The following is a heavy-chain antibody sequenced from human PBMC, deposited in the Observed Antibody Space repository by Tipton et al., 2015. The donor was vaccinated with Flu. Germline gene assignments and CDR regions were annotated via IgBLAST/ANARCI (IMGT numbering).Heavy chain of an antibody. Sequence: TLSLTCTVSGGSISSYYWSWIRQPPGKGLEWIGYIYYSGSTNYNPSLKSRVTISVDTSKNQFSLKLSSVTAADTAVYYCARGGYYDILTGYYMNGMDVWDQGTTVTVSS. J-gene: IGHJ6*02. CDR1: GGSISSYY. CDR3: ARGGYYDILTGYYMNGMDV. V-gene: IGHV4-59*01. D-gene: IGHD3-9*01. CDR2: IYYSGST.